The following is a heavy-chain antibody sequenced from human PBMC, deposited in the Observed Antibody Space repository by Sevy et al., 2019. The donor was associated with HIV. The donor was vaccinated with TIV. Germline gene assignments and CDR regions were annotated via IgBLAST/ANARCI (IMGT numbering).Heavy chain of an antibody. J-gene: IGHJ5*02. CDR3: AGGSGIAVAGTADDNWFDP. CDR2: INHSGST. V-gene: IGHV4-34*01. CDR1: GGSFSGYY. Sequence: SETLSLTCAVYGGSFSGYYWSWIRQPPGKGLEWIGEINHSGSTNYNPSLKSRVTISVDTSKNQFSLKLSSVTAADTAVYYCAGGSGIAVAGTADDNWFDPWGQGTLVTVSS. D-gene: IGHD6-19*01.